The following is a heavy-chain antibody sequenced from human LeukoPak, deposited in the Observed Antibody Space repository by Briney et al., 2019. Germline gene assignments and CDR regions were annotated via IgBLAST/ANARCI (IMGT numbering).Heavy chain of an antibody. CDR3: ARGLHDYYDSSGYYSSGDHWFDP. CDR2: IYYSGST. CDR1: GGSISSGGYY. V-gene: IGHV4-31*03. Sequence: SKTLSLTCTVSGGSISSGGYYWSRIRQHPGKGLEWIGYIYYSGSTYYNPSLKSRVTISVDTSKNQFSLKLSSVTAADTAVYYCARGLHDYYDSSGYYSSGDHWFDPWGQGTLVTVSS. D-gene: IGHD3-22*01. J-gene: IGHJ5*02.